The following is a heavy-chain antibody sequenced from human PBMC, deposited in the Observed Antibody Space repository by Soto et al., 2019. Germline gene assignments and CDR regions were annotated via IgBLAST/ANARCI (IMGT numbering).Heavy chain of an antibody. Sequence: SETLSLTCTVSGGSISSYYWSWIRQPPGKGLEWIGYIYYSGSTNYNPSLKSRVTISVDTSKNQFSLKLSSVTAADTAVYYCARAINYDFWSGYQSSRDWFDPWGQGTLVTVSS. CDR3: ARAINYDFWSGYQSSRDWFDP. V-gene: IGHV4-59*01. J-gene: IGHJ5*02. D-gene: IGHD3-3*01. CDR1: GGSISSYY. CDR2: IYYSGST.